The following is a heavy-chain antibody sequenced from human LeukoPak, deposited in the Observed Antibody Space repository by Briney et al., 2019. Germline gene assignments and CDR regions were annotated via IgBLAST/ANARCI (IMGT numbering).Heavy chain of an antibody. CDR3: ARCRGLLDPFDY. J-gene: IGHJ4*02. CDR2: ISGSGDRT. CDR1: GFTFGSYA. Sequence: GGSLRLSCAASGFTFGSYAMSWDRQAPGKGLEWVSAISGSGDRTFDADSVKGRFTISRDNSKNTLHLQMDSLRAEDTALYYCARCRGLLDPFDYWGQGTLVTVSS. D-gene: IGHD4-17*01. V-gene: IGHV3-23*01.